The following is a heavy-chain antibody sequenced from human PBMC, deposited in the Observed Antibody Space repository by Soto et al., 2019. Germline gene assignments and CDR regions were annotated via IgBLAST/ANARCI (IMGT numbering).Heavy chain of an antibody. J-gene: IGHJ3*02. D-gene: IGHD3-22*01. Sequence: GSLRLSCAASGFTFSSYWMSWVRQAPGKGLEWVANIKQDGSEKYYVDSVKGRFTLSRDNAKNSLYLQMNSLRAEDAAVYYCARLHSSGYPSDAFDIWGQGTMVTVS. CDR2: IKQDGSEK. CDR3: ARLHSSGYPSDAFDI. V-gene: IGHV3-7*01. CDR1: GFTFSSYW.